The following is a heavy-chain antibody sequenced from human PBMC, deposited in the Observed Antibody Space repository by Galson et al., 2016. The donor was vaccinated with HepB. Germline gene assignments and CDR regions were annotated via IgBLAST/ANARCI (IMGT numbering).Heavy chain of an antibody. D-gene: IGHD2-2*01. CDR3: TKSRAIKFDS. CDR1: GYTFTSYW. Sequence: QSGAEVKKPGESLRISCKVFGYTFTSYWISWVRQMPGKGLEWMGRIDPSDSYTNYSPSFQGHVTMSADKSISTAYLQWSRLKASDTGMYYCTKSRAIKFDSWGQGTLVTVSS. V-gene: IGHV5-10-1*01. J-gene: IGHJ5*01. CDR2: IDPSDSYT.